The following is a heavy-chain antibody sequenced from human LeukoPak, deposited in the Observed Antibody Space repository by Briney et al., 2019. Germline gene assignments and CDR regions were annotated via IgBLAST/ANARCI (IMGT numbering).Heavy chain of an antibody. J-gene: IGHJ4*02. D-gene: IGHD3-10*01. Sequence: ASVKDSCKASGYTFTSYAMHWVRQAPGQRLEWMGWINAGNGNTKYSQKFQGRVTITRDTSASTAYMELSSLRSEDTAVYYCARGSMVRGATFDYWGQGTLVTVSS. V-gene: IGHV1-3*01. CDR3: ARGSMVRGATFDY. CDR1: GYTFTSYA. CDR2: INAGNGNT.